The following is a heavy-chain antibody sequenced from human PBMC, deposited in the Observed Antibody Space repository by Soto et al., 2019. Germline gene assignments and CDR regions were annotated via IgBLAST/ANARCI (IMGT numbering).Heavy chain of an antibody. Sequence: GGSLRLSCTASGFTFSIYDMHWVRQAPGKGLEWVALISYDGSNKSYRDSVKGRFTISRDNSRNTLYLQMNSLRAEDTAVYYCAKGSYTGMYSDFDYWGQGTLVTVSS. CDR3: AKGSYTGMYSDFDY. V-gene: IGHV3-30*18. CDR2: ISYDGSNK. CDR1: GFTFSIYD. D-gene: IGHD1-26*01. J-gene: IGHJ4*01.